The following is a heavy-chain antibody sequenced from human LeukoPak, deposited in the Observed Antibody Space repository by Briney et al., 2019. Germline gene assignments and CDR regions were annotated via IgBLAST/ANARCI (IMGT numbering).Heavy chain of an antibody. V-gene: IGHV1-24*01. CDR2: FDFEVGET. D-gene: IGHD1-26*01. CDR1: GYSLSELS. CDR3: ATEAPPSGTYSVHFDS. Sequence: VATVKVSCKVSGYSLSELSIHWVRQAPGKGLEWMGGFDFEVGETLYAQKFRGRLTVTEDASTDTSYMKLSSLAYDDTAVYYCATEAPPSGTYSVHFDSWGQGTLVTVSS. J-gene: IGHJ4*02.